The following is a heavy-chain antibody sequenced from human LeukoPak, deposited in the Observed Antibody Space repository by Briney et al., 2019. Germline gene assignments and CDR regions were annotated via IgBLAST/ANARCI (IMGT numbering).Heavy chain of an antibody. Sequence: PGGSLRLSCAASGFTFDDYAMHWVRQAPGKGLEWVSLISGNGGSTYYADSVKGRFTISRDNSKNSLYLQMNSLRTEDTALYYCARPNPLSGDYGKPWYFDLWGRGTLVTVSS. D-gene: IGHD4-17*01. CDR2: ISGNGGST. CDR3: ARPNPLSGDYGKPWYFDL. V-gene: IGHV3-43*02. CDR1: GFTFDDYA. J-gene: IGHJ2*01.